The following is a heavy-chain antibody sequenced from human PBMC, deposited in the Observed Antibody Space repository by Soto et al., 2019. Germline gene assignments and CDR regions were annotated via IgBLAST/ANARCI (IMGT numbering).Heavy chain of an antibody. V-gene: IGHV4-59*12. CDR3: ARDPVLLWFGELYRYHGMDV. J-gene: IGHJ6*02. CDR2: IFYSGST. D-gene: IGHD3-10*01. CDR1: GGSISNYY. Sequence: SETLSLTCTVSGGSISNYYWSWIRQPPGKGLEWIGCIFYSGSTNYNPSLKSRVTISVDKSKNQFSLKLSSVTAADTAVYYCARDPVLLWFGELYRYHGMDVWGQGTTVTVSS.